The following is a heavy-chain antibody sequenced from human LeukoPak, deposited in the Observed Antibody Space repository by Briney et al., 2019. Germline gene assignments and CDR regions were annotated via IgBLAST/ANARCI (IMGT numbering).Heavy chain of an antibody. CDR3: AREASGVGATAFDY. Sequence: PSETLSLTCTVSGGSISSYYWSWIRQPPGKGLEWIGYIYCSGSTNYNPSLKSRVTISVDTSKNQFSLKLSSVTAADTAVYYCAREASGVGATAFDYWGQGTLVTVSS. V-gene: IGHV4-59*01. CDR1: GGSISSYY. CDR2: IYCSGST. J-gene: IGHJ4*02. D-gene: IGHD1-26*01.